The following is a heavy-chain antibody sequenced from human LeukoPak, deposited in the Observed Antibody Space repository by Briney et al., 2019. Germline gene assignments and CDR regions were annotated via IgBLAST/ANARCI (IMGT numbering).Heavy chain of an antibody. J-gene: IGHJ4*02. CDR1: GYTFTGYY. CDR2: INPNSGGT. CDR3: AGGGGQLWSDFDY. D-gene: IGHD5-18*01. V-gene: IGHV1-2*02. Sequence: EASVEVSCKASGYTFTGYYMHWVRQAPGQGLEWMGWINPNSGGTNYAQKFQGRVTMTRDTSISTAYMELSSLRSEDTAVYYCAGGGGQLWSDFDYWGQGTLVTVSS.